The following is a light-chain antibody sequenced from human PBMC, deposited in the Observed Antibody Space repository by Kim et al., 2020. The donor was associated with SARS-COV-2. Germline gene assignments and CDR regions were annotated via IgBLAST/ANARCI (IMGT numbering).Light chain of an antibody. CDR3: QQYGSSPKT. J-gene: IGKJ2*01. CDR1: QSGSSSY. CDR2: GAS. Sequence: LSTGKRATLACRASQSGSSSYLAWYQQKPGQAPRLIIYGASSRATGMPDRFSGSGSGTDFPLTISRLEPEDFAVYYCQQYGSSPKTFGQGTKLEI. V-gene: IGKV3-20*01.